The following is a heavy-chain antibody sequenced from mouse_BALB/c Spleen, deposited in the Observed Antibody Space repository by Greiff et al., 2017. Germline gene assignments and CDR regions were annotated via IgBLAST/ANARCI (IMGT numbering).Heavy chain of an antibody. V-gene: IGHV3-6*02. D-gene: IGHD3-3*01. CDR2: ISYDGSN. J-gene: IGHJ3*01. CDR1: GYSITSGYY. Sequence: EVKLVESGPGLVKPSQSLSLTCSVTGYSITSGYYWNWIRQFPGNKLEWMGYISYDGSNNYNPSLKNRISITRDTSKNQFFLKLNSVTTEDTATYYCARGKGLGSAWFAYWGQGTLVTVSA. CDR3: ARGKGLGSAWFAY.